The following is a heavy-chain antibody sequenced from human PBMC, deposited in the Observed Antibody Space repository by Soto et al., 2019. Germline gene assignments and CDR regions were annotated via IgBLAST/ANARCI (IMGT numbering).Heavy chain of an antibody. V-gene: IGHV3-21*01. CDR1: GFTFRSFT. D-gene: IGHD6-25*01. CDR2: ISSNSAYI. Sequence: GGSLRLSCAASGFTFRSFTMNWVRQAPGKGLEWVSTISSNSAYIYYTDALRGRFTISRDNAKNSLHLQMNSLRAEDTAVYYCTRDASRESSARGWFDPWGPGTLLTVSS. CDR3: TRDASRESSARGWFDP. J-gene: IGHJ5*02.